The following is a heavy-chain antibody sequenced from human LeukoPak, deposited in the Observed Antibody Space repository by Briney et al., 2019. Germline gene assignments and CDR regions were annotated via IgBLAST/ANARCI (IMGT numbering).Heavy chain of an antibody. Sequence: PGGSLRLSCAASGFTLSGAWMHWVRQAPGKGLEWVSSISSSSSYIYYADSVKGRFTISRDNAKNSLYLQMNSLRAEDTAVYYCARFTTGSSRPFDYWGQGTLVTVSS. CDR3: ARFTTGSSRPFDY. J-gene: IGHJ4*02. V-gene: IGHV3-21*01. CDR2: ISSSSSYI. CDR1: GFTLSGAW. D-gene: IGHD6-13*01.